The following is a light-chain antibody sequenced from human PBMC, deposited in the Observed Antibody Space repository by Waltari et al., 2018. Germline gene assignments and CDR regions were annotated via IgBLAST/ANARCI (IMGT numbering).Light chain of an antibody. J-gene: IGKJ1*01. CDR2: GAS. CDR3: QQYDNWPLL. V-gene: IGKV3-15*01. CDR1: QSVSSS. Sequence: EIVMTQSPATLSVSPGERATLSCRASQSVSSSLAWYQQKPGQAPRLLFYGASIRATGSPVRFSGSGSGTDCTLTIDSVQSEDFAVYYCQQYDNWPLLFGQGTKVEIK.